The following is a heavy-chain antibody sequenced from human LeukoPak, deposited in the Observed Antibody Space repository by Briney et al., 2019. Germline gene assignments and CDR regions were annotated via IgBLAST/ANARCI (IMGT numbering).Heavy chain of an antibody. CDR2: IMYDGSNK. CDR1: GFTFTSHG. D-gene: IGHD7-27*01. J-gene: IGHJ4*02. V-gene: IGHV3-30*02. CDR3: ASWGFTGPLDY. Sequence: PGRSLRLSCAASGFTFTSHGMHWVRQAPGKGLEWVAFIMYDGSNKYYADSVKGRFTISRDNSKNTLYLQLYSLRPEDTAVYYCASWGFTGPLDYWGQGTLVTLSS.